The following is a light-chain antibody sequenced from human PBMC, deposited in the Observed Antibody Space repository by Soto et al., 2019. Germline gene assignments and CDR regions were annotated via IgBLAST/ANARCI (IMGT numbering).Light chain of an antibody. CDR1: QSISRS. J-gene: IGKJ5*01. Sequence: EIVLTQSPAILSVSPGERATLSCRASQSISRSLAWYQQKPGQAPRLLISDASTRATGIPARFSGSGSGTDFTLTISRLEPEDFAVYYCQQYGSSPPTFGQGTRLEIK. CDR3: QQYGSSPPT. V-gene: IGKV3-20*01. CDR2: DAS.